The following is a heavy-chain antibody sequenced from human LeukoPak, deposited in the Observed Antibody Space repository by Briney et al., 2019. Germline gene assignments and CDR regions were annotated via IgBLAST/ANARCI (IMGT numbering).Heavy chain of an antibody. J-gene: IGHJ4*02. CDR1: GGSFSDYF. D-gene: IGHD3-9*01. Sequence: PSETLSLTCAVYGGSFSDYFWTWIRQPPRKGLEWIGEVHPSGRTNYKSSLKSRVTISVDTSKNQFSLSLSSVTAADTAVYFCASSSYDLLTGLGLTHDFWGQGTLVTVSS. V-gene: IGHV4-34*01. CDR3: ASSSYDLLTGLGLTHDF. CDR2: VHPSGRT.